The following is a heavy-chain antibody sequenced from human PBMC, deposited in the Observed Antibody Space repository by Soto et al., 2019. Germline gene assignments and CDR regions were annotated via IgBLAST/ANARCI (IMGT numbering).Heavy chain of an antibody. J-gene: IGHJ4*02. CDR2: IYNSGKTI. V-gene: IGHV3-11*01. CDR3: ARTAYSSSWNPPFDY. D-gene: IGHD6-13*01. CDR1: GFTFSDYY. Sequence: PGGSLSLSCAASGFTFSDYYMSWIRQAPGKGLEWVSYIYNSGKTIYYADSVKGRFTISKDNANNSLFLQMNSLRAEDTAVYYCARTAYSSSWNPPFDYWGQGTLVTVSS.